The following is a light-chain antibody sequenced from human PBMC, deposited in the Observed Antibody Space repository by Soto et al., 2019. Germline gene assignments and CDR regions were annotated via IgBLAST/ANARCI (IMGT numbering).Light chain of an antibody. CDR3: SSYTSSRTLV. CDR2: EVS. Sequence: SVLTQPASVSGSPGQSITISCTGTSSDVGAYNYVSWYQQHPGKAPKLMIYEVSNRPSGASHRFSGSKSDNTASLTFSGLQTDDEADYYCSSYTSSRTLVFGTGTKVTVL. CDR1: SSDVGAYNY. V-gene: IGLV2-14*01. J-gene: IGLJ1*01.